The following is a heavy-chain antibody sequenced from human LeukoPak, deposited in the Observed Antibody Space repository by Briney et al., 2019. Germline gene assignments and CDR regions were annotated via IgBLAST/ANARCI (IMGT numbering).Heavy chain of an antibody. Sequence: ASVKLSCKASGGTFSSHVMSWVRQAPGQGLEWMGRIIPILGVRKYAQKFQGRVTITADKSTSTVYLELSNLKFEDTDLYYCARGYEGNPDYLDPWGQGTLVTVSS. V-gene: IGHV1-69*04. J-gene: IGHJ5*02. CDR2: IIPILGVR. D-gene: IGHD3-10*01. CDR3: ARGYEGNPDYLDP. CDR1: GGTFSSHV.